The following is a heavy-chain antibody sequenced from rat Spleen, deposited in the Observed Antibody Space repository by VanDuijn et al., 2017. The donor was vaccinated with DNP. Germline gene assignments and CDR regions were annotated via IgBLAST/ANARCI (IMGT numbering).Heavy chain of an antibody. V-gene: IGHV5-29*01. CDR1: GFIFSDFY. CDR2: IAYDGFTT. CDR3: ARQDPFDY. Sequence: EVKLVESGGGLVQPGRSLKLSCAASGFIFSDFYMAWVRQAPTKGLEWVATIAYDGFTTYYRDSVKGRFTISRDNAKTTLYLQMDSLRSEDTATYYCARQDPFDYWGQGVMVTVSS. J-gene: IGHJ2*01.